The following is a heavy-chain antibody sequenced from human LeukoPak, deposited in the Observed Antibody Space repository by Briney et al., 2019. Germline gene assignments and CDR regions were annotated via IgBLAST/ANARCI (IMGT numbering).Heavy chain of an antibody. CDR1: GYTFTGYY. J-gene: IGHJ5*02. D-gene: IGHD3-3*01. Sequence: ASVKVSCKASGYTFTGYYMHWVRQAPGQGLEWMGWISAYNGNTNYAQKLQGRVTMTTDTSTSTAYMELRSLRSDDTAVYYCARAENYDFWSGYYKGGYNWFDPWGQGTLVTVSS. V-gene: IGHV1-18*01. CDR3: ARAENYDFWSGYYKGGYNWFDP. CDR2: ISAYNGNT.